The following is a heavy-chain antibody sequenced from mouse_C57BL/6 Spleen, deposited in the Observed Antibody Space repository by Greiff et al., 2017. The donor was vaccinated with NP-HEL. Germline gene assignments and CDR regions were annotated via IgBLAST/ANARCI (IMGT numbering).Heavy chain of an antibody. Sequence: VQLQQPGAELVMPGASVKLSCKASGYTFTSYWMHWVKQRPGQGLEWIGEIDPSDSYTNYNQKLQGKSTLTVDKSASTAYMQLSSLTSEDSAVYYCARRYFDVWGTGTTVTVSS. J-gene: IGHJ1*03. V-gene: IGHV1-69*01. CDR1: GYTFTSYW. CDR3: ARRYFDV. CDR2: IDPSDSYT.